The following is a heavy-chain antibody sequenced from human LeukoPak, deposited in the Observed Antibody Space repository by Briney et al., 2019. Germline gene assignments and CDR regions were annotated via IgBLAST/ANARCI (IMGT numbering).Heavy chain of an antibody. J-gene: IGHJ4*02. D-gene: IGHD3-16*02. CDR2: INHSGST. Sequence: SETLSLTCAVYGGSFSGYYWSWIRQPPGKGLEWIGEINHSGSTNYNPSLESRVTISVDTSKNQFSLKLSSVTAADTAVYYCASQLYDYVWGSYRYFVDWGQGTLVTVSS. V-gene: IGHV4-34*01. CDR1: GGSFSGYY. CDR3: ASQLYDYVWGSYRYFVD.